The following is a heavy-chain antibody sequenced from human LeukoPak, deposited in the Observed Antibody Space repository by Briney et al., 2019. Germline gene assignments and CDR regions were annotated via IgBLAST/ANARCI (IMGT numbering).Heavy chain of an antibody. V-gene: IGHV4-4*02. D-gene: IGHD3-22*01. CDR3: ASGLYYYDSRGYYGY. J-gene: IGHJ4*02. CDR1: GGSISSSNW. CDR2: IYHSGST. Sequence: SETLSLTCAVSGGSISSSNWWSWVRQPPGKGLEWIGEIYHSGSTNYNPSLKSRVTISVDKSKNQFSLKLSSVTAADTAVYYCASGLYYYDSRGYYGYWGQGTLVTVSS.